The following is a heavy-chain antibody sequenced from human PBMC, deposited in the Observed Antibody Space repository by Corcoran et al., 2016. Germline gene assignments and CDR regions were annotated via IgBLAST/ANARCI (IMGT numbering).Heavy chain of an antibody. V-gene: IGHV3-21*01. CDR1: GFTFSSYS. J-gene: IGHJ3*02. CDR3: ARARPYNWNDPLDAFDI. Sequence: EVQLVESGGGLVKPGGSLRLSCAASGFTFSSYSMNWVRQAPGKGLEWVSSISSSSSYIYYADSVKGRFTISRDNAKNSLYLQMNSLRAEDTAVYYCARARPYNWNDPLDAFDIWGQGTMVTVSS. CDR2: ISSSSSYI. D-gene: IGHD1-20*01.